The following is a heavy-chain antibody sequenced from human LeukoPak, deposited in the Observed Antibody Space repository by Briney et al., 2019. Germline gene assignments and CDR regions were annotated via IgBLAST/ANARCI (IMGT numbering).Heavy chain of an antibody. J-gene: IGHJ4*02. D-gene: IGHD3-22*01. CDR1: GFSFNSHG. CDR2: ISGSGGST. CDR3: AKPPLSDYYDSSGYYYFDY. Sequence: GGSLRLSCAASGFSFNSHGMHWVRQAPGKGLEWVSAISGSGGSTYYADSVKGRFTISRDNSKNTLYLQMNSLRAEDTAVYYCAKPPLSDYYDSSGYYYFDYWGQGTLVTVSS. V-gene: IGHV3-23*01.